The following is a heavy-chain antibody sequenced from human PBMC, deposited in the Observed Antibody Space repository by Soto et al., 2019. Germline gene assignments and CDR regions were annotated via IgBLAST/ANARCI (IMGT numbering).Heavy chain of an antibody. CDR3: ARDRGRAAAGEYYYYGMDV. CDR2: INPGGGSK. J-gene: IGHJ6*02. V-gene: IGHV1-46*01. Sequence: ASVKVSCKASGYTFTSYYIRWVRQASGQGLEWMGAINPGGGSKTYAQQFQGRVTMTRDASTSTVFMGLSSLRSEDTAVYYCARDRGRAAAGEYYYYGMDVWGQGTTVTVSS. D-gene: IGHD6-13*01. CDR1: GYTFTSYY.